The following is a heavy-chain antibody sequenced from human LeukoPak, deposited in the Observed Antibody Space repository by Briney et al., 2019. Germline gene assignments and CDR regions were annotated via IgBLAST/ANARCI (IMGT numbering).Heavy chain of an antibody. J-gene: IGHJ4*02. CDR2: INPNSGGT. D-gene: IGHD6-13*01. CDR1: GYTFTSYG. CDR3: ARAGVWTAGTFVSASGY. V-gene: IGHV1-2*02. Sequence: GASVKVSRKASGYTFTSYGISWVRQAPGQGLEWMGWINPNSGGTNYAQKFQGRVTMTRDTSISTAYMELSRLRSDDTAVYYCARAGVWTAGTFVSASGYWGQGTLVTVSS.